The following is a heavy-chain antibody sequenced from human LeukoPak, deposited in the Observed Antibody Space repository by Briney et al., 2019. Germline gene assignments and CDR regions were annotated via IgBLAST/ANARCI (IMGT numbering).Heavy chain of an antibody. CDR3: AKDWMLAATPIFYFEN. J-gene: IGHJ4*02. CDR1: GFTFTNHA. Sequence: PGSSLRLSCVASGFTFTNHAMHWVRQAPDKGLEWVATVSYSGGNEYYADSVKGRFTISRDNSENTLYLQMNSLRADDTVIYYCAKDWMLAATPIFYFENWGQGILVTVSS. V-gene: IGHV3-33*03. CDR2: VSYSGGNE. D-gene: IGHD2-15*01.